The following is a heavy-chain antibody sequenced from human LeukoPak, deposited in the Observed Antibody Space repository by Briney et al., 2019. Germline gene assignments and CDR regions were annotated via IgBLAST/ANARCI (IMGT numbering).Heavy chain of an antibody. CDR1: GYTFTSYA. J-gene: IGHJ4*02. Sequence: GASVKVSCKASGYTFTSYAMNWVRQAPGQGLEWMGWINTNTGNPTYAQGFTGRFVFSLDTSVSTAYLQISSLKAEDTAVYYCARDPMTPNHNPYLLRQTSSSWYKGGFDYWGQGTLVTVSS. V-gene: IGHV7-4-1*02. CDR3: ARDPMTPNHNPYLLRQTSSSWYKGGFDY. CDR2: INTNTGNP. D-gene: IGHD6-13*01.